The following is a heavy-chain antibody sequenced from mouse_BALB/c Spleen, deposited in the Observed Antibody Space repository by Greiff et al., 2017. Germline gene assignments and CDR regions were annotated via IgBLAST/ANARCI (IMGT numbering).Heavy chain of an antibody. Sequence: VQLKESGGGLVQPGGSRKLSCAASGFTFSSFGMHWVRQAPEKGLEWVAYISSGSSTIYYADTVKGRFTISRDNPKNTLFLQMTSLRSEDTAMYYCARSDASGYFDYWGQGTTLTVSS. V-gene: IGHV5-17*02. CDR2: ISSGSSTI. D-gene: IGHD3-1*01. CDR1: GFTFSSFG. J-gene: IGHJ2*01. CDR3: ARSDASGYFDY.